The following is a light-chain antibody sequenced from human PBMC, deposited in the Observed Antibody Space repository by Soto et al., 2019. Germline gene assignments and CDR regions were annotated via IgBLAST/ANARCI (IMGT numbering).Light chain of an antibody. Sequence: QSALTQPPSASGSPGQSVTISCTGTSSDVGGYNYVSWFRQHPGKAPKVMIYEVTKRPSGVPDRFSGSNSGNTASLTVAGLQDEDEADYYCIAYAGSNNFVVFGGGTKLTVL. CDR1: SSDVGGYNY. CDR3: IAYAGSNNFVV. J-gene: IGLJ2*01. V-gene: IGLV2-8*01. CDR2: EVT.